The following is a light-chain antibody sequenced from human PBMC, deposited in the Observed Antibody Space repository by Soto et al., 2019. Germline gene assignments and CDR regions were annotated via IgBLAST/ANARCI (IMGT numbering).Light chain of an antibody. J-gene: IGLJ2*01. Sequence: QSVLTQPPSVSGAPGQRVTISCTGSSCNIGAGYDVPWYQQLPGTAPKLLIYGNTNRPSGVPDRFSGSKSGTSASLAITGLQAEDEADDYCQSYDCRRSGILVFGGGTKLTVL. CDR3: QSYDCRRSGILV. CDR2: GNT. V-gene: IGLV1-40*01. CDR1: SCNIGAGYD.